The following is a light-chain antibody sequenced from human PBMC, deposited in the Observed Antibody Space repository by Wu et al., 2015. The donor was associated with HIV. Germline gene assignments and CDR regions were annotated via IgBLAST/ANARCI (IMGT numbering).Light chain of an antibody. V-gene: IGKV3D-20*02. Sequence: EIVLTQSPGTLSLSPGERATLSCRASQSISNNFLAWYQQKPGQAPRLLIYDTSNRVTGIPARFSGSGSGTDFTLTISSLEPEDFAVYYCQQRSNWPLTFGGGTKVEIK. CDR2: DTS. CDR3: QQRSNWPLT. CDR1: QSISNNF. J-gene: IGKJ4*01.